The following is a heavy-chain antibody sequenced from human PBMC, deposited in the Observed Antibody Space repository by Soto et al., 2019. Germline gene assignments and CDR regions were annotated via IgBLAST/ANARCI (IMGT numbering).Heavy chain of an antibody. D-gene: IGHD6-19*01. CDR2: IHYRGST. J-gene: IGHJ4*02. Sequence: PSETLSLTCTVSGGPISSYYWSWIRQPPGQGLAWIGYIHYRGSTNYNPSLKSRVTISVDTSKNPFSLKLSSWTAAATAVYYCARDVQQWPTYYFDYWGQGTLVTVSS. V-gene: IGHV4-59*01. CDR3: ARDVQQWPTYYFDY. CDR1: GGPISSYY.